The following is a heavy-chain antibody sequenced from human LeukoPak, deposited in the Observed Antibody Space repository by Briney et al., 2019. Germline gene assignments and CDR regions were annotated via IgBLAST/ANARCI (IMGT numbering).Heavy chain of an antibody. D-gene: IGHD5-18*01. CDR3: ARGSGYRYGSSSDY. Sequence: GGSLRLSCAAFGFTFDSYAMTWVRQAPGKGLEWVSIISGSGSNTYYADSVKGRFTISRDNSKNTLYLQMNSLRAEDTAVYYCARGSGYRYGSSSDYWGQGTLVTVSS. CDR1: GFTFDSYA. J-gene: IGHJ4*02. V-gene: IGHV3-23*01. CDR2: ISGSGSNT.